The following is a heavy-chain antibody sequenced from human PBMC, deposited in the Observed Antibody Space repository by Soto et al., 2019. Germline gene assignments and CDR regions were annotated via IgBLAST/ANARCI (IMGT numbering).Heavy chain of an antibody. D-gene: IGHD2-21*02. J-gene: IGHJ4*02. CDR1: NGSISRSFYY. CDR2: MYCSGST. V-gene: IGHV4-39*01. Sequence: PSETLSLTCTVSNGSISRSFYYWGWIRQPPGKGLEWIGSMYCSGSTYYNPSLKSRVTISADTSKHQFSLKLSSVTAADTAVYYCVTGLSYFDYWDQGTLGTV. CDR3: VTGLSYFDY.